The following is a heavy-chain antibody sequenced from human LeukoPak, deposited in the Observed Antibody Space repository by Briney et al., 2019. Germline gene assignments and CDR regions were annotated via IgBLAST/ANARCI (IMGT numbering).Heavy chain of an antibody. CDR1: GFTFGSYT. CDR2: IKPKTDGETT. Sequence: GGSLRLSCAASGFTFGSYTMSWVRQAPGKGLEWVGRIKPKTDGETTEYAAPVKDRFSISRDDSKSMMYLQMNSLKTEDTAVYYCITPLPYPAQGGQGTLVTVSS. J-gene: IGHJ4*02. CDR3: ITPLPYPAQ. V-gene: IGHV3-15*01.